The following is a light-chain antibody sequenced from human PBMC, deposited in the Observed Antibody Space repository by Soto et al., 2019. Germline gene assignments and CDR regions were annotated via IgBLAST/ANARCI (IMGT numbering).Light chain of an antibody. J-gene: IGKJ2*01. CDR3: QQYNSWRT. CDR1: QSANSN. Sequence: EIVMTQSPVTLSVSPGERATLSCRASQSANSNLAWYQHKPGQAPRLLIYGASTRATGIPARFSGSGSGTEFTLTINSLQSEDFAVYYCQQYNSWRTFGQGTKLEIK. CDR2: GAS. V-gene: IGKV3-15*01.